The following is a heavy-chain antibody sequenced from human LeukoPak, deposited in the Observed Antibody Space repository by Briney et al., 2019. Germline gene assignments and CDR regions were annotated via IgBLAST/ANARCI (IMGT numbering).Heavy chain of an antibody. CDR3: ARGIIAEADTFDY. CDR2: IYHSGST. V-gene: IGHV4-38-2*01. CDR1: GYSISSGYY. J-gene: IGHJ4*02. Sequence: SETLSLTCAVSGYSISSGYYWGWIRQPPGKGLEWIGSIYHSGSTYYNPSLKSRVTISVDTSKNQFSLKLSSVTAADTAVYYCARGIIAEADTFDYWGQGTLVTVSS. D-gene: IGHD6-19*01.